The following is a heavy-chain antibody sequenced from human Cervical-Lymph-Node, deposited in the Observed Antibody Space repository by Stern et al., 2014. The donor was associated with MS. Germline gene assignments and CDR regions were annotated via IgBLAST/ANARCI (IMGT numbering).Heavy chain of an antibody. CDR1: GGTLNHYA. CDR3: ARSPDLYDSSGYYFD. D-gene: IGHD3-22*01. Sequence: MQLVESGAEVKKPGSSVKVSCKASGGTLNHYAVSWVRQAPGQGLERIGKIIPFLGIANYAHKFQGRVTLTAAATTSYMEVSSLRSDDTAVYYCARSPDLYDSSGYYFDWGQGTLVTVSS. J-gene: IGHJ4*02. CDR2: IIPFLGIA. V-gene: IGHV1-69*09.